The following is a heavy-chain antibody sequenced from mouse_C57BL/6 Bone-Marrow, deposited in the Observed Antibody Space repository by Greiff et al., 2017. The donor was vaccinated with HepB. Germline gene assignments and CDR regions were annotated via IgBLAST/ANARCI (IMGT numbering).Heavy chain of an antibody. CDR2: IYPRDGST. D-gene: IGHD1-1*01. Sequence: QVQLKQSGPELVKPGASVKLSCKASGYTFTSYDINWVKQRPGQGLEWIGWIYPRDGSTKYNEKFKGKATLTVDTSSSTAYMELHSLTSEDSAVYFCARGHYYGSSYWYFDVWGTGTTVTVSS. CDR3: ARGHYYGSSYWYFDV. CDR1: GYTFTSYD. V-gene: IGHV1-85*01. J-gene: IGHJ1*03.